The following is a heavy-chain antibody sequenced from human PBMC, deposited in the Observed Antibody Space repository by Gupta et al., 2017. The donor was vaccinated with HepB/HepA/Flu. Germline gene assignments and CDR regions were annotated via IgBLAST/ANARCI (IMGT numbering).Heavy chain of an antibody. CDR3: ALVPPHYYGMDV. V-gene: IGHV4-4*02. CDR1: GGPISSSNW. CDR2: IYRSGST. J-gene: IGHJ6*02. Sequence: QLQESGPGLVKPSGTLSLTCAVSGGPISSSNWWSWVRQPPGKGLELIGEIYRSGSTNYDPSLKRRVNLSVDKSTNQVSLKLSSVTAADTAVYYCALVPPHYYGMDVWGQGTTVTVSS.